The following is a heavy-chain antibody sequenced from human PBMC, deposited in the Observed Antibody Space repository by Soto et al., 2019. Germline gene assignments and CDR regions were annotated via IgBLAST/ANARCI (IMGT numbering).Heavy chain of an antibody. CDR3: ARDTGYYGMDV. V-gene: IGHV1-18*01. CDR1: GYTFTSYG. Sequence: QVQLVQSGAEVKKPGASVKVSCKASGYTFTSYGISWVRQAPGQGLEWMGWISAYNGNTNYAQKLQGRVTMTTDTPMSTAYMELRSRRADDTAVYYWARDTGYYGMDVWRQGTTVTVSS. J-gene: IGHJ6*02. D-gene: IGHD4-17*01. CDR2: ISAYNGNT.